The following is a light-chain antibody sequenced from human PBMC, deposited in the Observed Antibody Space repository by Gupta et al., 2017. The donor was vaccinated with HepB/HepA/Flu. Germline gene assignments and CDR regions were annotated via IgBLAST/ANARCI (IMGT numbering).Light chain of an antibody. CDR2: GTS. CDR1: QSVSFN. J-gene: IGKJ4*01. V-gene: IGKV3-15*01. CDR3: QQYNNWPPLT. Sequence: EIVMTQSPATLSVSPGERATLSCRASQSVSFNLAWYQQKPGQAPRLLMYGTSTRAPDIPARFSGSGSGTEFTLTINSRQSEDFAVYYCQQYNNWPPLTFGGGTKVEIK.